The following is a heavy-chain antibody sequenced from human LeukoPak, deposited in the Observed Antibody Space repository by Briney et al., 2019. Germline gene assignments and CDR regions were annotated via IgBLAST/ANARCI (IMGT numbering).Heavy chain of an antibody. V-gene: IGHV3-74*03. Sequence: GGSLRLSCAASGFGFTDYWMHWVRRGPGKGLVWVSRINTDGKATTYADSVKGRFTISRDNAKNSLYLQMNSLRAEDTAVYYCARDEWELPDYWGQGTLVTVSS. D-gene: IGHD1-26*01. J-gene: IGHJ4*02. CDR1: GFGFTDYW. CDR2: INTDGKAT. CDR3: ARDEWELPDY.